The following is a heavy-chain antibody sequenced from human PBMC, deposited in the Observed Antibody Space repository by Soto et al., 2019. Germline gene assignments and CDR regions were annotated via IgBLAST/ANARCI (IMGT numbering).Heavy chain of an antibody. CDR1: GFTFSSYA. V-gene: IGHV3-23*01. D-gene: IGHD2-15*01. CDR2: ISGSGGST. J-gene: IGHJ6*02. CDR3: AKGAKGGSCWSLYYCGMDV. Sequence: EVQLLESGGGLVQPGGSLRLSCAASGFTFSSYAMSWVRQAPGKGLEWVSAISGSGGSTYYADSVKGRFTISRDNSKNTLYLQMNSLRAEDTAVYYCAKGAKGGSCWSLYYCGMDVWGQGTTVTVSS.